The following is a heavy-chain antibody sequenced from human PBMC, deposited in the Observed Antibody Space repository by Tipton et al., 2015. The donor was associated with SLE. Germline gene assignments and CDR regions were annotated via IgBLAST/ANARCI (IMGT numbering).Heavy chain of an antibody. CDR1: GFTFSSYW. V-gene: IGHV3-7*01. CDR2: IKQDGSEK. CDR3: ARGGDIVDYFDL. Sequence: SLRLSCVASGFTFSSYWMSWVRQAPGKGLEWVANIKQDGSEKYYVDSVKGRFTISRDNAKNSLYLQMNSLRAEDTAVYYCARGGDIVDYFDLWGRGTLVTVSS. D-gene: IGHD5-12*01. J-gene: IGHJ2*01.